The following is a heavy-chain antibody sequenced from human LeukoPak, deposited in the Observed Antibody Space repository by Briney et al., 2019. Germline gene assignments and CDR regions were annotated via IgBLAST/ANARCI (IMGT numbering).Heavy chain of an antibody. CDR1: GGSISSSSYY. V-gene: IGHV4-39*07. D-gene: IGHD3-3*01. CDR2: IYYSGST. J-gene: IGHJ4*02. Sequence: SETLSLTCTVSGGSISSSSYYWGWIRQPPGKGLEWIGSIYYSGSTYYNPSLKSRVTISVDTSKKQFSLEMKSVTAADTAMYYCAREPGDGVIDHWGQGILVTVSS. CDR3: AREPGDGVIDH.